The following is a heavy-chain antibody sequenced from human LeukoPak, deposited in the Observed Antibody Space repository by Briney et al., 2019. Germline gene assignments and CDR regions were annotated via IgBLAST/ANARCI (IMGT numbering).Heavy chain of an antibody. J-gene: IGHJ4*02. Sequence: GALVKVSCKTSGYTFTTYDINWVRQATGQGLEWMGWLNPNSDNTASAQSFQGRLTLTRNTSISTAYMELSSLRSEDTAIYYCGRAGSHDRQTIDFWGQGTLVSVSS. CDR1: GYTFTTYD. CDR3: GRAGSHDRQTIDF. CDR2: LNPNSDNT. D-gene: IGHD1-26*01. V-gene: IGHV1-8*01.